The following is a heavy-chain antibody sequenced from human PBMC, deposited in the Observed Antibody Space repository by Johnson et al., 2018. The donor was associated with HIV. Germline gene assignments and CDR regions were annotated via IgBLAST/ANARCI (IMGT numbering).Heavy chain of an antibody. Sequence: QVQLVESGGGVVQPGRSLRLSCAASGFTFSSYAMHWVRQAPGQGLEWVAVISYDGSNKYYADSVKGRFTISRENAKNSLYLQMNSLRAGDTAVYYCARGLWATTPGGAFDIWGQGTMVTVSS. CDR1: GFTFSSYA. D-gene: IGHD1-26*01. V-gene: IGHV3-30*14. J-gene: IGHJ3*02. CDR2: ISYDGSNK. CDR3: ARGLWATTPGGAFDI.